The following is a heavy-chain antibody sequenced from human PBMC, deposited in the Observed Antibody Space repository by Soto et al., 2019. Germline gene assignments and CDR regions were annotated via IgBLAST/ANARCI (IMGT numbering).Heavy chain of an antibody. V-gene: IGHV2-5*02. CDR2: IYWDDDK. D-gene: IGHD3-22*01. J-gene: IGHJ6*02. Sequence: GPTLVNPTQTLTLTCTFSGFSLSTSGVGVGWIRQPPGKALEWLALIYWDDDKRYSPSLKSRLTITKDTSKSQVVLTMTNMDPVDTATYYCAHSVEGGYYGLYYYYGMDVWGQGTTVTVSS. CDR1: GFSLSTSGVG. CDR3: AHSVEGGYYGLYYYYGMDV.